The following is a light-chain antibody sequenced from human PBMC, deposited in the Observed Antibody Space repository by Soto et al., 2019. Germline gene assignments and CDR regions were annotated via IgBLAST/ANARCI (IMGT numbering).Light chain of an antibody. CDR3: QQYNDWPPLT. CDR2: GTS. Sequence: EIVMTQSPATLSVSPGERATLPCRASQSVNINLAWYQEKPGQAPRLLIYGTSTRATGVPARFSGSGSGTEFTLTISNLQSEDFAVYYCQQYNDWPPLTFGEGTKVDIK. CDR1: QSVNIN. V-gene: IGKV3-15*01. J-gene: IGKJ4*01.